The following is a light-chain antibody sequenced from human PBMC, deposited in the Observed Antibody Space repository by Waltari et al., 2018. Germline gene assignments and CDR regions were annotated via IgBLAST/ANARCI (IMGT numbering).Light chain of an antibody. J-gene: IGLJ3*02. CDR2: VVS. V-gene: IGLV2-14*03. Sequence: QSALTQPASVSGSPGPSITISCSGTSSDVGAYSYVSWYQHHPGTAPKLMIFVVSNRPSGVSARFSRSKSGNTASLTISGLQAEDEADYYCSSFTTTSTWVFGGGTNLTVL. CDR1: SSDVGAYSY. CDR3: SSFTTTSTWV.